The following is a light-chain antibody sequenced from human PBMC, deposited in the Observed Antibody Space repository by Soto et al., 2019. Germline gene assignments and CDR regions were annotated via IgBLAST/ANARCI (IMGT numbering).Light chain of an antibody. V-gene: IGKV1-27*01. Sequence: DIQMTQSPSSLSASVGDRVTISCRASQGISNYLAWYQQKPGKVPKLLIYAASTLQSGVPSRFIGSGSGTDFTLTISSLQPEDVATYCCQKYNSAPWTFGQGTKVEIK. CDR3: QKYNSAPWT. J-gene: IGKJ1*01. CDR1: QGISNY. CDR2: AAS.